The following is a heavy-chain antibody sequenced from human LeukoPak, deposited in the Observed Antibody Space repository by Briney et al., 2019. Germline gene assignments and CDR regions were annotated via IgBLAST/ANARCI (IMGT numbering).Heavy chain of an antibody. CDR2: ISYDGSNK. Sequence: GGSLRLSRAASGVTLSSYAMHWVRQAPGKGLEWVSIISYDGSNKYYADSVKGRFTISRDNSKNTLYLQMNSLRAEDTAVYYCARDSAHSSSWYEFDYWGQATLVTVSS. V-gene: IGHV3-30-3*01. J-gene: IGHJ4*02. D-gene: IGHD6-13*01. CDR3: ARDSAHSSSWYEFDY. CDR1: GVTLSSYA.